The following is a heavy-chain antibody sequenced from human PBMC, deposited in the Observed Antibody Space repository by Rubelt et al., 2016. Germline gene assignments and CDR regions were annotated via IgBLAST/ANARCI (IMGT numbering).Heavy chain of an antibody. J-gene: IGHJ4*02. D-gene: IGHD7-27*01. CDR1: GGSISSSSYY. CDR2: IYYSGCT. V-gene: IGHV4-39*07. CDR3: ARHPLTGPYYFDY. Sequence: QLQLQESGPGLVKPSETLSLTCTVSGGSISSSSYYWGWIRQPPGKGLEWIGSIYYSGCTYYNPSLNSRVTISVDTSKNQFALKLGSGTAADTAVYYCARHPLTGPYYFDYWGPGTLVTVSS.